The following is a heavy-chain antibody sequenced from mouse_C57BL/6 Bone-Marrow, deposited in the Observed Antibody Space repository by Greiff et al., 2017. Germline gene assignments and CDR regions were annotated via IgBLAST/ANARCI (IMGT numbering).Heavy chain of an antibody. J-gene: IGHJ2*01. CDR1: GYTFTSYW. V-gene: IGHV1-69*01. CDR2: IDPSDSYT. CDR3: ARSLYYGSSDNY. D-gene: IGHD1-1*01. Sequence: QVQLQQPGAELVMPGASVKLSCKASGYTFTSYWMHWVKQRPGQGLEWIGEIDPSDSYTNYNQKFKGKSTLTVDKSSSTAYMQLSSLTSEDSAVYYCARSLYYGSSDNYWGQGTTLTVSS.